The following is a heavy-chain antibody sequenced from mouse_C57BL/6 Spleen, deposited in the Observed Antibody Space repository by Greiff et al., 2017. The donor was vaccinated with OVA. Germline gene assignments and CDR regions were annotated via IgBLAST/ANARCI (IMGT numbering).Heavy chain of an antibody. CDR1: GYTFTGYW. Sequence: QVQLQQSGAELMKPGASVKLSCKATGYTFTGYWIEWVKQRPGHGLEWIGEILPGSGSTNYNEKFKGKATFTADTSSNTAYMQLSSLTTEDSAIYYCARSAAYYYGSSYYFDYWGQGTTLTVSS. V-gene: IGHV1-9*01. D-gene: IGHD1-1*01. CDR3: ARSAAYYYGSSYYFDY. J-gene: IGHJ2*01. CDR2: ILPGSGST.